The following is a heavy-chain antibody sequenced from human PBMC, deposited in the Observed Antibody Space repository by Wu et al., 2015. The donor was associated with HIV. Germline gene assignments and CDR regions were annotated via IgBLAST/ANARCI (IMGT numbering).Heavy chain of an antibody. CDR3: VRAPFTMVRGVMYNWFDP. V-gene: IGHV1-8*01. Sequence: QVQLVQSGAEVKKPGASVKVSCRASGYTFTFHDINWVRQATGQGLEWMGWMNPNSGNTGYAQKFKGRVTMTRNNSINTAYMELSSLRSEDTAVYYCVRAPFTMVRGVMYNWFDPWGQGTLVTVSS. CDR1: GYTFTFHD. D-gene: IGHD3-10*01. CDR2: MNPNSGNT. J-gene: IGHJ5*02.